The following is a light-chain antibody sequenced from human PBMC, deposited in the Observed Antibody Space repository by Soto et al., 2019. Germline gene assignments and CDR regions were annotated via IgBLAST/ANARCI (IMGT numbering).Light chain of an antibody. CDR3: AAWDDSLNNVI. J-gene: IGLJ2*01. CDR1: SSNIGTNY. Sequence: QSVLTQPPSASGTPGQRVAISCSGSSSNIGTNYVYWYQQLPGTPPKLLIYRNNQRPAGVPDQFSGSKSGTSAALAISGLRSEDEADYYCAAWDDSLNNVIFGGGTKLTVL. V-gene: IGLV1-47*01. CDR2: RNN.